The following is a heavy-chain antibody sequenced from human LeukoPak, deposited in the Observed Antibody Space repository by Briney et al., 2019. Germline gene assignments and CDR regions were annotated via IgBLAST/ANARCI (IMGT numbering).Heavy chain of an antibody. CDR2: INKDGSER. J-gene: IGHJ4*02. V-gene: IGHV3-7*01. CDR1: GFTFSGYW. Sequence: GGSLRLSCAASGFTFSGYWMSWVRQAPGKGLEWVANINKDGSERYNVDSVKGRFTISRDNANKSLYLQMNSLRAEDTAVYYCARRGSGSYFDYWGQGTLVTVSS. CDR3: ARRGSGSYFDY. D-gene: IGHD1-26*01.